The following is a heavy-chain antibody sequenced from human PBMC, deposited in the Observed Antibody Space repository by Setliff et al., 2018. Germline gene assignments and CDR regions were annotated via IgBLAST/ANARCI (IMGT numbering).Heavy chain of an antibody. CDR1: TFTFSKYA. CDR2: IHVSGGST. CDR3: VRRVAGKGWFDP. J-gene: IGHJ5*02. Sequence: PGGSLRLSCVASTFTFSKYAVTWVRQAPGKGLEWVSSIHVSGGSTYYADSVKGRFTISRDNSRNTIYLQMNNLGVDDTAIYYCVRRVAGKGWFDPWGQGTLVTVSS. D-gene: IGHD2-15*01. V-gene: IGHV3-23*01.